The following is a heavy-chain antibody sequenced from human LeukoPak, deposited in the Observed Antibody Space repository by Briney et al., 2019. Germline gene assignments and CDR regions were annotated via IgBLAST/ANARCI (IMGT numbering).Heavy chain of an antibody. V-gene: IGHV3-7*03. CDR2: INQDESSQ. Sequence: QPGGSLRLSCAASGFSFTTYWMGWVRQAPGKGLEWVANINQDESSQYYVDAVRGRFTISRDNAKNSLYLQMNSLRAEDTAFYYCARNFGGGDRSGPFYWGQGTLVTVSS. D-gene: IGHD3-22*01. CDR1: GFSFTTYW. CDR3: ARNFGGGDRSGPFY. J-gene: IGHJ4*02.